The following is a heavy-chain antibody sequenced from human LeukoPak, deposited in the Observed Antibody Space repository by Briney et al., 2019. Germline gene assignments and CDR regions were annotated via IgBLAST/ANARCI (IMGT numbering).Heavy chain of an antibody. D-gene: IGHD4-17*01. CDR2: IYSGGST. Sequence: PGGSLRLTCAASGFTISSNYMSWVRQAPGKGLEWVSVIYSGGSTYYADSVKGRFTISRDNSKNTLYLQMNSLRAEDTAVYYCVRGNYGDYTLFYDWGQGTLVTVSS. J-gene: IGHJ4*02. CDR1: GFTISSNY. V-gene: IGHV3-53*01. CDR3: VRGNYGDYTLFYD.